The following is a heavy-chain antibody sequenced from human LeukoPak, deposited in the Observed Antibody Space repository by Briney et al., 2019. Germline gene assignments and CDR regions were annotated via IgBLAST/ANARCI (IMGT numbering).Heavy chain of an antibody. J-gene: IGHJ4*02. V-gene: IGHV1-2*04. Sequence: GASVKVSCKASGYTFTSYYMHWVRQAPGQGLEWMGWNNPNSGGTNYAQKFKGWVTLTRDTSINTTYMELSRLASDVAAVYFCARGTPGSYLGYWGQGTLVTVSS. D-gene: IGHD3-16*02. CDR3: ARGTPGSYLGY. CDR1: GYTFTSYY. CDR2: NNPNSGGT.